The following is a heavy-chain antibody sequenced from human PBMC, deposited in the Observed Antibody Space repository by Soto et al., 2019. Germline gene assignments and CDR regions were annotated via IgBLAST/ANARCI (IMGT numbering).Heavy chain of an antibody. Sequence: QVQLQESGPGLVKPSQTLSLTCTVSCGSISSGDYYWSWSRQPPGKGLEWIGYIYYSGSTYYNPSLKSRVTISVDTSKNQFSLKLSSVTAADTAVYYCARFRVAVADFDYWGQGTLVTVSS. D-gene: IGHD2-15*01. CDR3: ARFRVAVADFDY. J-gene: IGHJ4*02. CDR1: CGSISSGDYY. V-gene: IGHV4-30-4*01. CDR2: IYYSGST.